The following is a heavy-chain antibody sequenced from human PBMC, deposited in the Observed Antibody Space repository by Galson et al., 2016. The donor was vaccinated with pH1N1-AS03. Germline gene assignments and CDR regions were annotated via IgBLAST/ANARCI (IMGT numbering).Heavy chain of an antibody. Sequence: SLRLSCAASGFTFTSYSMNWVRQAPGKGLEWVSFISDTGTSNYYAASVKGRFTISRDNVENSLSLQMNSLTNEDTAVYYCATSLRLRGITFENWGQGTTVTVSS. CDR1: GFTFTSYS. V-gene: IGHV3-48*02. CDR3: ATSLRLRGITFEN. CDR2: ISDTGTSN. D-gene: IGHD1-26*01. J-gene: IGHJ6*02.